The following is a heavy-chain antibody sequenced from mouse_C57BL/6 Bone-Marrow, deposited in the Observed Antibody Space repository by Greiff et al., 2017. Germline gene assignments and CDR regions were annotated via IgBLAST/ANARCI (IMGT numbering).Heavy chain of an antibody. Sequence: VQLQQSGPELVKPGASVKISCKASGYTFTDYYMNWVKQSHGKSLEWIGDINPNNGGTSYNQKFKGKATLTVDKSSSTAYMELRSLTSEDSAVYYCASWRDYVGGYYFDYRGQGTTLSVSS. V-gene: IGHV1-26*01. CDR1: GYTFTDYY. J-gene: IGHJ2*01. CDR3: ASWRDYVGGYYFDY. D-gene: IGHD2-4*01. CDR2: INPNNGGT.